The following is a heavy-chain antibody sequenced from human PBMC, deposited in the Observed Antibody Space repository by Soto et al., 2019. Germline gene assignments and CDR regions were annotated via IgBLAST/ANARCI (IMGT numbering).Heavy chain of an antibody. V-gene: IGHV4-30-4*01. J-gene: IGHJ3*02. CDR1: GGSISSGDYY. D-gene: IGHD2-2*01. CDR2: IYYSGST. Sequence: SETLSLTCTVSGGSISSGDYYWSWIRQPPGKGLEWIGYIYYSGSTYYTPSLKSRVTISVDTSKNQFSLKLSSVTAADTAVYYCARELRVVVPAAFDIWGQGTMVTVPS. CDR3: ARELRVVVPAAFDI.